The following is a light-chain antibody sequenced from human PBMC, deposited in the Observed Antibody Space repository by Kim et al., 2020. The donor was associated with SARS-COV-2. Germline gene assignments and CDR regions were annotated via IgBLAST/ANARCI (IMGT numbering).Light chain of an antibody. J-gene: IGKJ1*01. CDR2: AEP. CDR3: QKYNSAPWT. CDR1: QDIKNY. Sequence: AAVENKYPITCRSIQDIKNYLAWYRQKPGQFPEFLIYAEPILRSGVPSRISGSGSGTDFTLTFNSLQPEDVATYYGQKYNSAPWTFGQGTKVDIK. V-gene: IGKV1-27*01.